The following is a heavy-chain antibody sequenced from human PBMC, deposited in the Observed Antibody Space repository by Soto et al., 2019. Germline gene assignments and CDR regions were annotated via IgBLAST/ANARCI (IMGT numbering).Heavy chain of an antibody. Sequence: GGSLRLSCAASGFTFSSYAMSWVRQAPGKGLEWVSAISGSGGSTYYADSVKGRFTISRDNSKNTLYLQMNSLRAEDTAVYYCAKVAVIVVVVAATTYFDYWGQGTLVTVSS. V-gene: IGHV3-23*01. CDR3: AKVAVIVVVVAATTYFDY. CDR1: GFTFSSYA. J-gene: IGHJ4*02. D-gene: IGHD2-15*01. CDR2: ISGSGGST.